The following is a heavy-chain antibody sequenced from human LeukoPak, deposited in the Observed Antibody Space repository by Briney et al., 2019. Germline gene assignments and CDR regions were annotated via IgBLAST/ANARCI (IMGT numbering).Heavy chain of an antibody. Sequence: ASVKVSCKASGYTFTSYGISWVRQAPGQGLEWMGWISAYNGNTNYAQKLQGRVTMTTDTSTSTAYMELRSLRSDDTAVYYCARVGYCSSTSCDGGYYYYGMDVWGQGTTVTVSS. V-gene: IGHV1-18*01. CDR1: GYTFTSYG. CDR2: ISAYNGNT. CDR3: ARVGYCSSTSCDGGYYYYGMDV. D-gene: IGHD2-2*03. J-gene: IGHJ6*02.